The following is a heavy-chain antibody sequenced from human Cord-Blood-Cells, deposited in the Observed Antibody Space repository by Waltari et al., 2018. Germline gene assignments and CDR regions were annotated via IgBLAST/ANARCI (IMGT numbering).Heavy chain of an antibody. V-gene: IGHV4-34*01. J-gene: IGHJ6*02. Sequence: QVQLQQWGAGLLKPSETLSLTCAVYGGSFSGYYWSWIRQPPGKGLEWIGEINHSGITNYNPSLKSRVTISVDTSKNQFSLKLSSVTAADTAVYYCARVPPYYYGMDVWGQGTTVTVSS. CDR3: ARVPPYYYGMDV. CDR2: INHSGIT. CDR1: GGSFSGYY.